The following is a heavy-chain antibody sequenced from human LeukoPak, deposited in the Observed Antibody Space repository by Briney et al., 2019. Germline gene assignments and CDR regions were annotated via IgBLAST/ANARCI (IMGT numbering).Heavy chain of an antibody. V-gene: IGHV3-7*01. CDR1: GFTFITYW. CDR3: ARLRSGYYSDY. D-gene: IGHD3-3*01. Sequence: GGSLRLSCAASGFTFITYWMSWVRQAPGKGLEWVANIKEDGSQKYYVDSVRGRFTISKDNAKNSLYLQMNSLRAEDTAVYYCARLRSGYYSDYWGQGTLVTVSS. J-gene: IGHJ4*02. CDR2: IKEDGSQK.